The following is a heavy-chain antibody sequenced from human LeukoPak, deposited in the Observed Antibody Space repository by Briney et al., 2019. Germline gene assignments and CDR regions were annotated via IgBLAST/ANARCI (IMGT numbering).Heavy chain of an antibody. Sequence: PGGSLRLSCAASGFTFSSYAMNWVRQAPGKGLEWVSCISSSSSHTYYADSVKGRFTISRDNAKNSLYLQMNSLRAEDTAVYYCARDLIAAVGMSVDYWGQGTLVTVSS. V-gene: IGHV3-21*01. CDR1: GFTFSSYA. CDR2: ISSSSSHT. D-gene: IGHD6-13*01. CDR3: ARDLIAAVGMSVDY. J-gene: IGHJ4*02.